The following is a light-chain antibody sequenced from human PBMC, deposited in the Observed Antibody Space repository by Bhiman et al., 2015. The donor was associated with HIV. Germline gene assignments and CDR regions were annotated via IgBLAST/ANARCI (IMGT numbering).Light chain of an antibody. J-gene: IGLJ2*01. Sequence: SYEVTQPPSVSVSPGQTASITCSGDKLGDKYVSWYQQKSGQSPVLVIYQDSKRPSGIPDRFSGSKSGTSATLGITGLQTGDEADYYCGTWDSSLSAVFGGGTKLTVL. CDR1: KLGDKY. V-gene: IGLV3-1*01. CDR2: QDS. CDR3: GTWDSSLSAV.